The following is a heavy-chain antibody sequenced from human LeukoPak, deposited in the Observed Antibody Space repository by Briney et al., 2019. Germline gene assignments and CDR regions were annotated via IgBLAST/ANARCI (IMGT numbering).Heavy chain of an antibody. CDR2: IKSKTDGTAI. CDR3: LTRLRSTIGVDY. V-gene: IGHV3-15*01. J-gene: IGHJ4*01. Sequence: PGGSLRLSCAASGFSFTNAWMNWVRQAPGKGLEWLVRIKSKTDGTAIHYAAPVRGRFSISRDDSIITGYLQMDSLKADDTAVYYCLTRLRSTIGVDYWGQGTLVTVSS. CDR1: GFSFTNAW. D-gene: IGHD5/OR15-5a*01.